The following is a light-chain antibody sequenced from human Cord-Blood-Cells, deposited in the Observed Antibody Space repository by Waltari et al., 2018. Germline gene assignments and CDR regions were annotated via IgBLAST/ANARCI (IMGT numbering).Light chain of an antibody. CDR2: EGS. CDR1: SSDVGSYNL. J-gene: IGLJ2*01. Sequence: QSALTQPASVSGSPGQSLTISCTGTSSDVGSYNLVPWYQQHPGKAPKLKIYEGSKRPSGVSNRFAGSKSGNTASLTISGLQAEDEADYYGCSYAGSSNVVFGGGTKLTVL. V-gene: IGLV2-23*01. CDR3: CSYAGSSNVV.